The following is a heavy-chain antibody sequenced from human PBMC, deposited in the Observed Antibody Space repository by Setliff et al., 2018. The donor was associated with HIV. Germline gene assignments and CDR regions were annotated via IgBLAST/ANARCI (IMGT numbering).Heavy chain of an antibody. J-gene: IGHJ4*02. D-gene: IGHD6-19*01. V-gene: IGHV4-39*01. CDR2: IYYSGST. CDR1: GGSISSSSYY. CDR3: ASPASGGSSGQYHY. Sequence: PSETLSLTCTVSGGSISSSSYYWGWIRQPPGKGLEWIGSIYYSGSTYYNPSLKSRVTISVDMSKNQFSLKLSSVTAADTAVYYCASPASGGSSGQYHYWGQGTLVTVSS.